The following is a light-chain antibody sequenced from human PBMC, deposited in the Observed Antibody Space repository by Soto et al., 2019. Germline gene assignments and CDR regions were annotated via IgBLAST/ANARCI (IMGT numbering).Light chain of an antibody. J-gene: IGKJ5*01. Sequence: DIQLTQSPSFLSASVGDRVTIGFLASQGVNTHLAWYQKQPGKAPKLLIYSASTLQSGVPSRFSGSGSGTEFTLTVSSLQPEDFASYYCQHLNGFPITFGQGTRLEI. V-gene: IGKV1-9*01. CDR1: QGVNTH. CDR2: SAS. CDR3: QHLNGFPIT.